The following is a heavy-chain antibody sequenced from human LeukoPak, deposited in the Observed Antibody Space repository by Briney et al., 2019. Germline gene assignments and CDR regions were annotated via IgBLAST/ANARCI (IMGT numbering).Heavy chain of an antibody. CDR1: GYTFTTCG. V-gene: IGHV1-18*01. Sequence: ASVKVSCKASGYTFTTCGISWVRQAPGQGLEWMGWISAYNGNTNYAQKLQGRVTMTTDTPTSTAYMELRSLRSDDTAVYYCARITIFGVVISLDYWGQGTLVTVSS. CDR3: ARITIFGVVISLDY. CDR2: ISAYNGNT. J-gene: IGHJ4*02. D-gene: IGHD3-3*01.